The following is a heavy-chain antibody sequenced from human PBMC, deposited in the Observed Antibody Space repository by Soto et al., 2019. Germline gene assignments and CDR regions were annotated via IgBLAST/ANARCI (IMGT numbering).Heavy chain of an antibody. J-gene: IGHJ4*02. CDR3: ARDLRADALDY. V-gene: IGHV1-46*01. CDR2: INPSGGST. CDR1: GYTFTSYY. D-gene: IGHD2-2*01. Sequence: AAVKVSCKASGYTFTSYYMHWVRQAPGQGLEWMGIINPSGGSTSYAQKFQGRVTMTRDTSTSTVYMELSSLRSEDTAVYYCARDLRADALDYWGQGTLVTVSS.